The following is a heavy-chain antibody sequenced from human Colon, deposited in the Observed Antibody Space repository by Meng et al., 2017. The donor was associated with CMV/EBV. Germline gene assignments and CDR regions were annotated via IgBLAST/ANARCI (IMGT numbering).Heavy chain of an antibody. Sequence: GGSLRLSCRGSGFTFTTYWIAWVRQMPGKGLEWMGIIYPNDNDTRYSPSFQGQVTISADKSIGTAYLQWSSLKASDTAIYYCARRYGAGSYGMDVWGLGTTGTV. J-gene: IGHJ6*02. D-gene: IGHD3-10*01. CDR1: GFTFTTYW. CDR3: ARRYGAGSYGMDV. V-gene: IGHV5-51*01. CDR2: IYPNDNDT.